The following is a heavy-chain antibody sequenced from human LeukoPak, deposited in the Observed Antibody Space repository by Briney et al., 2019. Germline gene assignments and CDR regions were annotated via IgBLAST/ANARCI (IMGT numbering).Heavy chain of an antibody. D-gene: IGHD3-10*01. J-gene: IGHJ4*02. CDR1: GVTFSKYW. V-gene: IGHV3-74*01. CDR3: ARDLGAPADY. Sequence: GGSLRLSCASSGVTFSKYWMHWVRQGPGKGLVWVSRINADGTGTNYADSVKGRFTISRDNAKNTLYLQMNSLRAEDTAVYLCARDLGAPADYWGQGTPVTVSS. CDR2: INADGTGT.